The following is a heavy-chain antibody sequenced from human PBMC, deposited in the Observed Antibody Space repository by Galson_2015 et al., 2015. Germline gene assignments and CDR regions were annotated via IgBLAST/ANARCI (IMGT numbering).Heavy chain of an antibody. Sequence: SLRLSCAASGFAFSDYYMTWIRQAPGKGLEWLAYMSSSGHTIYYADSVKGRFTISRDNAKSSLYLQMNSLRAEDTAVYYCARDGPDVDTGVGGGDGDYYGLDVWGQGTTFTVSS. CDR2: MSSSGHTI. V-gene: IGHV3-11*01. CDR3: ARDGPDVDTGVGGGDGDYYGLDV. CDR1: GFAFSDYY. J-gene: IGHJ6*02. D-gene: IGHD2-8*02.